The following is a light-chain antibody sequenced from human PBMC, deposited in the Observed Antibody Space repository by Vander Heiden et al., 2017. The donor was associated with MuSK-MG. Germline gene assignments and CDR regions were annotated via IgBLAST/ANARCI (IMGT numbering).Light chain of an antibody. V-gene: IGKV3-15*01. CDR2: GAS. CDR1: QSVSSN. J-gene: IGKJ2*01. Sequence: EIVLTQSPATLSVSPGEGAALSCRASQSVSSNLAWYQQKPGQAPRLLIYGASTRATGIPARFSGSGFGKEVNLTITSLQFEDFAVYYCQQDNNWAPSTFGQGTKLEIK. CDR3: QQDNNWAPST.